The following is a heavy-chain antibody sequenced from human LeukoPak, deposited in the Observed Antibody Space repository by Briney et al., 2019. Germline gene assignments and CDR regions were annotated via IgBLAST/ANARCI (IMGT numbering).Heavy chain of an antibody. CDR2: ISAYNGNT. J-gene: IGHJ4*02. CDR1: GFTFSSYG. D-gene: IGHD3-3*01. V-gene: IGHV1-18*01. Sequence: GGSLRLSCAASGFTFSSYGMHWVRQAPGQGLEWMGWISAYNGNTEYAQKLQGRVTMTTDTSTSTAYMELRSLKSDDTAVYYCARVALGSGYYQGIDYWGQGTLVTVSS. CDR3: ARVALGSGYYQGIDY.